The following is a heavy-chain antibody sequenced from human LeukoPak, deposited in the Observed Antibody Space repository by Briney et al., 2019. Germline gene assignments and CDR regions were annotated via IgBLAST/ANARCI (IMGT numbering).Heavy chain of an antibody. J-gene: IGHJ6*03. CDR1: GYSFTSYW. D-gene: IGHD2-2*01. CDR2: IYPGDSDT. Sequence: GESLKISCKGSGYSFTSYWNGWVRQMPGKGLEWMGIIYPGDSDTRYSPSFQGQVTISADKSISTAYLQWSSLKASDTAMYYCARGKGYCSSTSCYLTRDYYYYMDVWGKGTTVTVSS. V-gene: IGHV5-51*01. CDR3: ARGKGYCSSTSCYLTRDYYYYMDV.